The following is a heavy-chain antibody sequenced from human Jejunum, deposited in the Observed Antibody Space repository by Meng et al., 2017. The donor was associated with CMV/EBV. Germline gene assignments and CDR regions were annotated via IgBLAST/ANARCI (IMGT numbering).Heavy chain of an antibody. CDR3: ARDLTNKWFYY. CDR2: MYFSGIA. Sequence: QRSGPGLLTPEETISVTCTESGDPISSRSHSWAWFGQPLCKRLESLGSMYFSGIADYNPSLKSRVTISLHATQKQFSLRLTSVTAADSAVYFCARDLTNKWFYYWGQGTLVTVSS. CDR1: GDPISSRSHS. J-gene: IGHJ4*02. V-gene: IGHV4-39*07. D-gene: IGHD1-26*01.